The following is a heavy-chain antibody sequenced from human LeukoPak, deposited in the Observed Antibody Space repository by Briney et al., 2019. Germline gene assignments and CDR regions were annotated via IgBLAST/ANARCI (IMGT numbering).Heavy chain of an antibody. J-gene: IGHJ5*02. CDR3: ARSGWSGDNWFDP. V-gene: IGHV4-59*08. CDR2: IYYSGST. CDR1: GGSISSYY. D-gene: IGHD6-19*01. Sequence: SETLSLTCTVSGGSISSYYWSWIRQPPGKGLEWIGYIYYSGSTNYKPSLKSRVTISVDTSKNQFSLKLSSVTAADTAVYYCARSGWSGDNWFDPWGQGTLVTVSS.